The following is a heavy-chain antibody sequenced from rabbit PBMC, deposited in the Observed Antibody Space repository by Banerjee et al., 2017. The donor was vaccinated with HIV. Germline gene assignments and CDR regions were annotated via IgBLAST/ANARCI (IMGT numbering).Heavy chain of an antibody. D-gene: IGHD4-1*01. CDR2: ISSAGNT. CDR1: GFTISSGYD. J-gene: IGHJ4*01. V-gene: IGHV1S40*01. Sequence: QSLEESGGGLVQPEGSLTLTCTASGFTISSGYDMCWVRQAPGKGLEWIGFISSAGNTYYASWAKGRFTISKASSTTMTLQMTSLTAADTATYFCARSSSSSGWGFKLWGQGTLVTVS. CDR3: ARSSSSSGWGFKL.